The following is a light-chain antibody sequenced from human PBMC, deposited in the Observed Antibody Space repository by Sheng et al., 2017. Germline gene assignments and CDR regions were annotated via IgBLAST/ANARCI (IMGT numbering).Light chain of an antibody. Sequence: DIVMTQSPDSLAVSLGERATINCKSSQSVLYSSNNKNSLTSYQQKPRQPPKLLIYWASPRESGVPDRFSGSGSGTDFTLTIRSLQADDVAVYYCQQYYSPPRGTFGQGDQGGYQT. J-gene: IGKJ1*01. V-gene: IGKV4-1*01. CDR3: QQYYSPPRGT. CDR1: QSVLYSSNNKNS. CDR2: WAS.